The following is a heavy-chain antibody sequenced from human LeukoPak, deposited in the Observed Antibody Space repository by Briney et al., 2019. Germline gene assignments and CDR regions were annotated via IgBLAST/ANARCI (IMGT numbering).Heavy chain of an antibody. CDR3: AKDGWVWFGGFPHLTIGAGEPGSPSFYY. J-gene: IGHJ4*02. V-gene: IGHV3-30*18. CDR2: ISHVGSKK. Sequence: GGSLRLSCAASGFTFSSYGMLWVRQAPGKGLQWVALISHVGSKKYFADSVRGRFTISRDNSKNTLYRQVNSLIVEDTVVYYCAKDGWVWFGGFPHLTIGAGEPGSPSFYYWGQGTLVTVSS. CDR1: GFTFSSYG. D-gene: IGHD3-10*01.